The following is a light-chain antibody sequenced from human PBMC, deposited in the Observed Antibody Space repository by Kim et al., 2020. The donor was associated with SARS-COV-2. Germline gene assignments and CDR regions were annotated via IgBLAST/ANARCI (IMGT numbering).Light chain of an antibody. Sequence: SVAGSPGQTASITCDGDKLGERYVCWYQQKPGQSPVLVICQDNKRPSGIPERFSGSNSGNTATLTISGTQAIDEADYWCQVGDSKVFGGGTQLTVL. CDR3: QVGDSKV. CDR2: QDN. V-gene: IGLV3-1*01. J-gene: IGLJ2*01. CDR1: KLGERY.